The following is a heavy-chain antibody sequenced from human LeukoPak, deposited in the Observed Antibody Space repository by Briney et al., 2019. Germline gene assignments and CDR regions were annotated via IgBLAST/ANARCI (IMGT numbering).Heavy chain of an antibody. CDR2: ISGSGSNT. CDR1: GFAFSNYA. Sequence: GGSLRLSCAASGFAFSNYAMHWVRQAPGKGLEWVSTISGSGSNTYYADSVKGRFTISRDNAKNSLYLQMNSLRAEDTAVYYCARDRSPIAAFDAFDIWGQGTMVTVSS. J-gene: IGHJ3*02. D-gene: IGHD6-13*01. V-gene: IGHV3-21*01. CDR3: ARDRSPIAAFDAFDI.